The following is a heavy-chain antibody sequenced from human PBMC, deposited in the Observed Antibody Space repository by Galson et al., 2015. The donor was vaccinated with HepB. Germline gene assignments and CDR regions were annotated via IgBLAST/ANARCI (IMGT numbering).Heavy chain of an antibody. CDR1: GYTLTELS. CDR3: ATVGLSSGWSQGIATYYYYGMDV. V-gene: IGHV1-24*01. Sequence: SVKVSCKVSGYTLTELSMHWVRQAPGKGLEWMGGFDLEDGETIYAQKFQGRVTMTEDTSTDTAYMELSSLRSEDTAVYYCATVGLSSGWSQGIATYYYYGMDVWGQGTTVTVSS. J-gene: IGHJ6*02. CDR2: FDLEDGET. D-gene: IGHD6-19*01.